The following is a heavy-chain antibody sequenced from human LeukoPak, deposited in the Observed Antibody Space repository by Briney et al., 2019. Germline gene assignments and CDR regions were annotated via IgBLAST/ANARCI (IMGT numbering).Heavy chain of an antibody. J-gene: IGHJ3*02. CDR1: GGSNSSYY. CDR3: ARHVRYFDWLLDAFDI. D-gene: IGHD3-9*01. Sequence: SETLSLTCTVSGGSNSSYYWSWIRQPPGKGLEWIGYIYYSGSTNYNPSLKSRVTISVDTSKNQFSLKLSSVTAADTAVYYCARHVRYFDWLLDAFDIWGQGTMVTVSS. V-gene: IGHV4-59*08. CDR2: IYYSGST.